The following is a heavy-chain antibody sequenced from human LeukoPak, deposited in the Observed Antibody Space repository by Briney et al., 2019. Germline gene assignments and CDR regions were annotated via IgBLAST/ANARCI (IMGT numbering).Heavy chain of an antibody. CDR2: INAGNGNT. V-gene: IGHV1-3*01. Sequence: ASVKVSCKASGYSFTSYAMHWVRQAPGQRLEWMGWINAGNGNTKYSQKFQGRVTITRDTSASTACMELSSLRSEDTAVYYCARAPYHYDSSGYRSWFDPWGQGTLVTVSS. CDR1: GYSFTSYA. J-gene: IGHJ5*02. CDR3: ARAPYHYDSSGYRSWFDP. D-gene: IGHD3-22*01.